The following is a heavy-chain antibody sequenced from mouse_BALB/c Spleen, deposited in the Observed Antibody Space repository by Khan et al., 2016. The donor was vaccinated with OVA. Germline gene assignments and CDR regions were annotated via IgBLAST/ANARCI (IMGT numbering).Heavy chain of an antibody. D-gene: IGHD2-4*01. CDR2: IWSGGST. V-gene: IGHV2-2*02. J-gene: IGHJ3*01. Sequence: QVQLKESGPGLVRPSQSLSITCTVSGFSLTTYGVHWVRQSPGKGLEWLGVIWSGGSTDYSAAFISRLSISKDNSKSQVFFKMNSLQPTDTAIYYCARNYDYDEGLAYWGQGTLVTVSA. CDR3: ARNYDYDEGLAY. CDR1: GFSLTTYG.